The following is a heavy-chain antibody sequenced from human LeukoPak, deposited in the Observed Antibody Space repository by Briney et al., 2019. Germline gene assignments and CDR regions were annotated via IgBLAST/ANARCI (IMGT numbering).Heavy chain of an antibody. J-gene: IGHJ4*02. V-gene: IGHV3-74*01. Sequence: GGSLRLSCAASGFTFSSYAMSWVRQAPGKGLVWVSRINSDGSSTSYADSVKGRFTISRDNAKNTLYLQMNSLRAEDTAVYYCARASVVVVTANYFDYWGQGTLVTVSS. D-gene: IGHD2-21*02. CDR1: GFTFSSYA. CDR2: INSDGSST. CDR3: ARASVVVVTANYFDY.